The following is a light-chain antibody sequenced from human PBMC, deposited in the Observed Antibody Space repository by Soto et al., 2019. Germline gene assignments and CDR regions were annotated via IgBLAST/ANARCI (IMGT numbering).Light chain of an antibody. Sequence: QSVLTQSSSASASLGSSVKLTCTLSTGHSSYIIAWHQQQPGKAPRYLMKLEGSGSYNKGSGVPDRCSGSSSGADRYLTIASLQFEDEADYYCETWDSNTRVFGGGTQLTVL. CDR1: TGHSSYI. CDR2: LEGSGSY. V-gene: IGLV4-60*02. J-gene: IGLJ2*01. CDR3: ETWDSNTRV.